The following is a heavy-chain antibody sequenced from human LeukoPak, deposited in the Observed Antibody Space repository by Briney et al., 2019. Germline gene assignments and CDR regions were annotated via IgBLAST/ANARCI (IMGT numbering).Heavy chain of an antibody. CDR2: ISGSGGST. CDR3: AKGLVSVAGTIGY. CDR1: GFTFSSYA. V-gene: IGHV3-23*01. J-gene: IGHJ4*02. D-gene: IGHD6-19*01. Sequence: GGSLRLSCAPSGFTFSSYAMSWVRQAPGMGLEWVSAISGSGGSTYYADSVKGRFTISIDNSKNTLYLQMNSLRAEDTAVYYCAKGLVSVAGTIGYWGQGTLVTVSS.